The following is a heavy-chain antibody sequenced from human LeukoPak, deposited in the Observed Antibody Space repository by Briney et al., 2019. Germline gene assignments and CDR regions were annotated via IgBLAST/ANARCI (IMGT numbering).Heavy chain of an antibody. Sequence: PGGSLRLSCAGSGFTFSDAWMTWVRQAPGKGLEWVGHIKSNTFGGTTDYAAPVKGRCSILRDGSRNALFLLMDSLEPEDTAVYYCATEYYGSANFNFWGQGTLVTVSS. J-gene: IGHJ4*02. CDR2: IKSNTFGGTT. D-gene: IGHD3-10*01. CDR1: GFTFSDAW. CDR3: ATEYYGSANFNF. V-gene: IGHV3-15*01.